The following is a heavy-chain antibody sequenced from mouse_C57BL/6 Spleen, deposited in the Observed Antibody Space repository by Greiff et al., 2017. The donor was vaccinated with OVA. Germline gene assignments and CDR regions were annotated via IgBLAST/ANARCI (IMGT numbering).Heavy chain of an antibody. CDR1: GYTFTDYE. D-gene: IGHD2-4*01. Sequence: VKLMESGAELVRPGASVTLSCKASGYTFTDYEMHWVKQTPVHGLEWIGAIDPETGGTAYNQKFKGKAILTADKSSSTAYMELRSLTSEDSAVYYCTRKRLRSWFAYWGQGTLVTVSA. V-gene: IGHV1-15*01. CDR2: IDPETGGT. J-gene: IGHJ3*01. CDR3: TRKRLRSWFAY.